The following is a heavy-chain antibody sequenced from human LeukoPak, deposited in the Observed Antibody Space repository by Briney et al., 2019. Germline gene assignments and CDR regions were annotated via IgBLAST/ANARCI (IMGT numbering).Heavy chain of an antibody. CDR1: GFMFSNYA. V-gene: IGHV3-23*01. CDR2: INGAGSST. Sequence: GGSLRLSCAASGFMFSNYAISWVRQAPGKGLDWVSTINGAGSSTYYADSVKGRFSGSRENSKKTLYLEMNTLIADDTAVYYCANSQYSGSYLYSMDVWGKGTTVTVSS. D-gene: IGHD1-26*01. J-gene: IGHJ6*03. CDR3: ANSQYSGSYLYSMDV.